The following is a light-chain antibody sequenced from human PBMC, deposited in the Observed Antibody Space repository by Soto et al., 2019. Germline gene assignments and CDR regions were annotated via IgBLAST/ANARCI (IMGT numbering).Light chain of an antibody. CDR2: AAS. J-gene: IGKJ1*01. CDR3: QQYYSYPRT. Sequence: AIPMSQSTCSFSASTGDRVTITCRASQSISSHLAWYQQKPGKAPKLLIYAASTLQSGVPSRFSGSGSGTDFTLTISCLQSEDFATYYCQQYYSYPRTFGQGTKV. CDR1: QSISSH. V-gene: IGKV1-8*01.